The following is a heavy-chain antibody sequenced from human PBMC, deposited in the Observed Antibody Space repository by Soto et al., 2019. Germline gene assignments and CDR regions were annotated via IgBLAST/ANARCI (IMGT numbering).Heavy chain of an antibody. CDR2: ISYDGSNK. J-gene: IGHJ3*02. CDR1: GFTFSSYG. D-gene: IGHD2-15*01. Sequence: GGSLRLSCAASGFTFSSYGMHWVRQAPGKGLEWVAVISYDGSNKYYADSVKGRFTISRDNSKNTLYLQMNSLRAEDTAVYYCAALVVPSGDDAFDIWGQGTMVTVSS. CDR3: AALVVPSGDDAFDI. V-gene: IGHV3-30*03.